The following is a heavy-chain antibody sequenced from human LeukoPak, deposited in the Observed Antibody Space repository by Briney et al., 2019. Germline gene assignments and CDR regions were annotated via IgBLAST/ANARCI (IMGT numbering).Heavy chain of an antibody. Sequence: PRCTRVNPAQTLPLTSTFSGFSLSASGKGVGWIRKPPGKALERPAPIYSNGEKHYSPSLTSRLTITKDTSTNQAVLTITNMDPVDTATYYCAHRKTWNDVATFDTWGQGTLVTAS. CDR3: AHRKTWNDVATFDT. D-gene: IGHD1-1*01. CDR1: GFSLSASGKG. V-gene: IGHV2-5*01. CDR2: IYSNGEK. J-gene: IGHJ4*02.